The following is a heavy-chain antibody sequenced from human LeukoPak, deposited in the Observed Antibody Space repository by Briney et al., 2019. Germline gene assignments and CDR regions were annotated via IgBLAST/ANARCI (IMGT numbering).Heavy chain of an antibody. D-gene: IGHD1-14*01. V-gene: IGHV3-33*07. CDR2: IWDGGRNE. J-gene: IGHJ5*02. Sequence: GGSLRLSCAASGFAFRGHGMNWFRQAPGKGLEWVAVIWDGGRNEEYTDSVKGRFTISRDNSMNRLFLHMSSVTAEDTAVYYCTRDLGSNRKTECDLWGQGTLVTVSS. CDR1: GFAFRGHG. CDR3: TRDLGSNRKTECDL.